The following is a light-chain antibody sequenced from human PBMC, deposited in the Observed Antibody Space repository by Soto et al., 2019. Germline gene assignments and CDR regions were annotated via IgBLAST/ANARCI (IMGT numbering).Light chain of an antibody. CDR3: LIYYGGAQV. J-gene: IGLJ2*01. Sequence: QAVVTQEPSLTVSPGGTVTLTCASRTGAVTSGYYPNWFQQKPGQAPRALIYSTSNKHPWTHARFSGSLLGGKAALTLSGVQPEFEAEYYCLIYYGGAQVFGGGTKLTVL. CDR1: TGAVTSGYY. CDR2: STS. V-gene: IGLV7-43*01.